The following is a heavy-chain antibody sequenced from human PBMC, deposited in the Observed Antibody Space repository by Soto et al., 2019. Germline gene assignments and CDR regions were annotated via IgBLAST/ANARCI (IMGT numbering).Heavy chain of an antibody. CDR2: IYHSGST. J-gene: IGHJ4*02. Sequence: SETLSLTCAVSGGSISSGGYSWSWIRQPPGKGLEWIGYIYHSGSTYYNPSLKSRVTISVDRSKNQFSLKLSSVTAADTAVYYCARGGPPREYQLFDYWGQGTLVTVSS. V-gene: IGHV4-30-2*01. CDR1: GGSISSGGYS. D-gene: IGHD2-2*01. CDR3: ARGGPPREYQLFDY.